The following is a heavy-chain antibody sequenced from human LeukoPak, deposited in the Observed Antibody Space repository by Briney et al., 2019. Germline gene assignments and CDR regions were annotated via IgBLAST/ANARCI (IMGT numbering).Heavy chain of an antibody. CDR1: GYTFTGYY. V-gene: IGHV1-2*02. D-gene: IGHD6-19*01. CDR2: INPNSGGT. Sequence: ASVKVSCKASGYTFTGYYMHWVRQAPGQGLEWMGWINPNSGGTNYAQKFQGRVTMTRDTSISTAYMELSRLRSDGTAVYYCARGYSSGWYYFDYWGQGTLVTVSS. J-gene: IGHJ4*02. CDR3: ARGYSSGWYYFDY.